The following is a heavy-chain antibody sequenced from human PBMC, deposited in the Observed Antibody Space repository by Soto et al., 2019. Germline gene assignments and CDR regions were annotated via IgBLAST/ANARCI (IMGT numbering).Heavy chain of an antibody. D-gene: IGHD3-10*01. CDR1: GFTFSEYY. CDR2: ISSSGSTI. Sequence: LRLSCAASGFTFSEYYMSGIRQAPGKGLEWVSYISSSGSTIYYADSVKGRFTISRDNAKNSLYLQMNSLRAEDTAVYYCARDLLRELPPSFDYWGQGTLVTVSS. V-gene: IGHV3-11*01. CDR3: ARDLLRELPPSFDY. J-gene: IGHJ4*02.